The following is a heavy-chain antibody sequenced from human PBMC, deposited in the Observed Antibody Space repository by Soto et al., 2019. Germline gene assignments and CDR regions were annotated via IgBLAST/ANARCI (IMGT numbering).Heavy chain of an antibody. CDR1: GGSISSGDYY. J-gene: IGHJ5*01. Sequence: QVQLQESGPGLVKPSQTLSLTCTVSGGSISSGDYYWSWIRQPPGKGLEWIGYIYYSGSTYYNPSPQGRVNISVDTSKKQFPPKLSSGNGPGPAGDFCGRVFTGFPVWFGPWGQGTLVT. D-gene: IGHD3-10*01. CDR3: GRVFTGFPVWFGP. CDR2: IYYSGST. V-gene: IGHV4-30-4*01.